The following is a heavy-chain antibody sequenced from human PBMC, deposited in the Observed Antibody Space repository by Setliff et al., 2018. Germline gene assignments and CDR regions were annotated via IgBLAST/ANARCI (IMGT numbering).Heavy chain of an antibody. V-gene: IGHV4-61*09. J-gene: IGHJ4*02. CDR1: GGSISSGGFY. CDR3: ARESATIGEFPLYYFDK. D-gene: IGHD3-10*01. CDR2: FHTGGAT. Sequence: SETLSLTCSVSGGSISSGGFYWSWIRQSAGRGLEWIGHFHTGGATDYNLSLKSRVAVSLDSSKNQFSLRLSSVTAADAAVYFCARESATIGEFPLYYFDKWGQGIPVTVSS.